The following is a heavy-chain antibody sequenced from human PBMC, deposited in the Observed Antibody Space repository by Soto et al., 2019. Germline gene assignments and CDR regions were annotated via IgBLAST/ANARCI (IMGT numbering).Heavy chain of an antibody. D-gene: IGHD1-7*01. CDR3: ASLRTGTTLFDY. CDR1: GGSISSGGYY. Sequence: SETLSLTCTVSGGSISSGGYYWSWIRQHPGKGLEWIGYIYYSGSTYYNPSLKSRVTISVDTSKNQFSLKLSSVTAADTAVYYCASLRTGTTLFDYWGQGTLVTVSS. CDR2: IYYSGST. V-gene: IGHV4-31*03. J-gene: IGHJ4*02.